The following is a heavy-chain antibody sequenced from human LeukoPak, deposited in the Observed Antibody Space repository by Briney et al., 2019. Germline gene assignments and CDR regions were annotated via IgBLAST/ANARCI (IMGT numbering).Heavy chain of an antibody. D-gene: IGHD1-1*01. CDR1: GFTLSNYA. CDR2: ISAAGVT. Sequence: PGESLRLSCAAPGFTLSNYAMNWVRQVPGQGLEWVSVISAAGVTYYADSLKGRFTISRDNSKNTLSLQMDSLRVEDTAVYYCGKANDDYYFDYWGQGTLVTVSS. J-gene: IGHJ4*02. V-gene: IGHV3-23*01. CDR3: GKANDDYYFDY.